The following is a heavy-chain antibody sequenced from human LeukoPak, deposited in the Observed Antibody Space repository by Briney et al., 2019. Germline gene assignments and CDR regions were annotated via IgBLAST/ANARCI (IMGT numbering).Heavy chain of an antibody. J-gene: IGHJ6*03. Sequence: SETLSLTCAVSGGSIRSGGYSWSWIRQPPGERLEWIGYIYYSGSTYYNPSLKSRVAMSTDTSENQFSLELSSVTAADTAVYYCARGNPYYDSSGYAGNYYYYYMDVWGKGTTVTVSS. CDR1: GGSIRSGGYS. V-gene: IGHV4-30-4*07. CDR2: IYYSGST. CDR3: ARGNPYYDSSGYAGNYYYYYMDV. D-gene: IGHD3-22*01.